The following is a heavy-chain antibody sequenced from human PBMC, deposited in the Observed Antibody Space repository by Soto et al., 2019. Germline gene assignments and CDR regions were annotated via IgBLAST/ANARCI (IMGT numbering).Heavy chain of an antibody. CDR2: IFHDGYI. CDR1: GDSISGSPYY. D-gene: IGHD6-19*01. V-gene: IGHV4-39*01. J-gene: IGHJ4*02. CDR3: ARLQTAVPHY. Sequence: QVQLQESGPGLVMPSETLSLTCSVSGDSISGSPYYWGWIRQPPGKRLEWIGSIFHDGYIVYTPSLXCRVPISVDTSKNQFSLKLTSVAAADTAIYFCARLQTAVPHYWGQGILVTVSS.